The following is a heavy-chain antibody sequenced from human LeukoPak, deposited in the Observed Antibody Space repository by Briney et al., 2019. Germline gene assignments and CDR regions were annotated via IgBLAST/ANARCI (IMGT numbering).Heavy chain of an antibody. CDR3: AKAIRLTGGLYYFDF. CDR2: ISGSGGTT. D-gene: IGHD1-20*01. Sequence: GGSLRLSCAASGFTFSSYAMSWVRQAPGKGLEWVSAISGSGGTTYYADSVKGRFTFSRDNSKNTLYLQMNSLRAEDTAVYFCAKAIRLTGGLYYFDFWGQGTLVTVSS. CDR1: GFTFSSYA. J-gene: IGHJ4*02. V-gene: IGHV3-23*01.